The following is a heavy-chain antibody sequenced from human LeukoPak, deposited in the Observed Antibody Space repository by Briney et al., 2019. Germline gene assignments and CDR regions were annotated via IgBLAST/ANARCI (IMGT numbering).Heavy chain of an antibody. V-gene: IGHV4-34*01. CDR1: GGSSSAFY. D-gene: IGHD2-2*01. J-gene: IGHJ4*02. CDR2: INHSGHA. CDR3: ARGVPYAY. Sequence: SETLSLTCAVDGGSSSAFYWSWIRQPPGKVVEWNGEINHSGHAHYNPSRKSLVTISVDTSKNQVPLRLSSVTPADTAVYYCARGVPYAYWGQGTLVTVSS.